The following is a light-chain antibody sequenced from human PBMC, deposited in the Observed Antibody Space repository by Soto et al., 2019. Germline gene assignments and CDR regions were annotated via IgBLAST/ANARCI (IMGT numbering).Light chain of an antibody. Sequence: EIVMTQSPATLSVSPGERATLSCTASQSVSSKLAWYQQKPGQAPRLLIYDASSRATGVPASVSGSGSGTEFTLTISSLQSEDFAVYYCQQYKNWYTFGQGTRLEIK. J-gene: IGKJ5*01. CDR3: QQYKNWYT. CDR1: QSVSSK. V-gene: IGKV3-15*01. CDR2: DAS.